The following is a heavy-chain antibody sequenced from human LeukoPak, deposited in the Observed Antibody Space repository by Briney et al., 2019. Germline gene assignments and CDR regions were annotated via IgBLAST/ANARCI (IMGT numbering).Heavy chain of an antibody. CDR3: ARQGARSKTRNRPFDP. D-gene: IGHD1-14*01. V-gene: IGHV4-34*01. J-gene: IGHJ5*02. CDR1: GGSFSGYY. Sequence: SSETLSLTCAVYGGSFSGYYWSWIRQPPGKGLEWIGEINHSGSTNYNPSLKSRVTISVGTSKNQFSLKLSSVTAADTAVYYCARQGARSKTRNRPFDPWGQGTLVTVSS. CDR2: INHSGST.